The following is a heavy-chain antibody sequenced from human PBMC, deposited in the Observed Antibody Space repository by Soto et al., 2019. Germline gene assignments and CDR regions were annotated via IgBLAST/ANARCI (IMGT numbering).Heavy chain of an antibody. J-gene: IGHJ6*03. V-gene: IGHV4-59*12. CDR2: IYYSGST. CDR3: ARGNTQAAAGSFIYYYYYYMDV. Sequence: SETLSLTCTVSGGSISSYYWSWIRQPPGKGLEWIGYIYYSGSTYYNPSLKSRVTISVDTSKNQFSLKLSSVTAADTAVYYCARGNTQAAAGSFIYYYYYYMDVWGKGTTVTSP. CDR1: GGSISSYY. D-gene: IGHD6-13*01.